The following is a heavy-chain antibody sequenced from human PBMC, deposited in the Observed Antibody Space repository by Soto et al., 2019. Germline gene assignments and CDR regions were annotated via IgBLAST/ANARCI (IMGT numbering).Heavy chain of an antibody. Sequence: QVQLVQSGAEVKKPGSSVKVSCKASGGTFSSYAISWVRQAPGQGLEWMGGIIPIFGTANYAQKFRGRVTITADESTSTAYMELSSLRSEDTAVYYCARDIVVVPAATTLGWFDPWGQGTLVTVSS. V-gene: IGHV1-69*01. D-gene: IGHD2-2*01. J-gene: IGHJ5*02. CDR3: ARDIVVVPAATTLGWFDP. CDR1: GGTFSSYA. CDR2: IIPIFGTA.